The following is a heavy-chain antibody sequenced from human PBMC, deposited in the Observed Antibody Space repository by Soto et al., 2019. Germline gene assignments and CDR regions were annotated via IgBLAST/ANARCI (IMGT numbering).Heavy chain of an antibody. V-gene: IGHV3-21*01. D-gene: IGHD3-10*01. Sequence: EVQLVESGGGLVKPGGSLRLSCAASGFTFSSYSMNWVRQAPGKGLEWVSSISSSSSYIYYADSVKGRFTISRDNAKNSLYLQTTSLRAEDTAVYDCARDMVRGVIMGRACYYGMDVWGQGTTVTVSS. CDR3: ARDMVRGVIMGRACYYGMDV. CDR2: ISSSSSYI. J-gene: IGHJ6*02. CDR1: GFTFSSYS.